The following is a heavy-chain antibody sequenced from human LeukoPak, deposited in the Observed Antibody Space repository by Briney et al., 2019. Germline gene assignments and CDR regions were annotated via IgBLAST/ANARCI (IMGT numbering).Heavy chain of an antibody. CDR3: ARGRGPSSVGYYFDY. CDR2: INHSGSI. CDR1: GGSFSGYY. J-gene: IGHJ4*02. D-gene: IGHD3-10*01. V-gene: IGHV4-34*01. Sequence: SETLSLTCAVYGGSFSGYYWSWIRQPPGKGLEWIGEINHSGSINYNPSLKSRVTISVDTSKNQFSLKLSSVTAADTAVYYCARGRGPSSVGYYFDYWGQGTLVTVSS.